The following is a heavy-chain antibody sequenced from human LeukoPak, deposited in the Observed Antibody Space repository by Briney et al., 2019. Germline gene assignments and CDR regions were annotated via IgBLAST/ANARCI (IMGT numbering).Heavy chain of an antibody. CDR3: ARGPYSYDSSGAFDI. Sequence: SETLSLTCTVSGGSISSYYWNWIRQPAGKGLEWIGRISSSGSTNYNPSLKSRVTISVDTSKNQFSLKLSSVTAADTAVYFCARGPYSYDSSGAFDIWGQGTMVTVSS. CDR1: GGSISSYY. CDR2: ISSSGST. D-gene: IGHD3-22*01. J-gene: IGHJ3*02. V-gene: IGHV4-4*07.